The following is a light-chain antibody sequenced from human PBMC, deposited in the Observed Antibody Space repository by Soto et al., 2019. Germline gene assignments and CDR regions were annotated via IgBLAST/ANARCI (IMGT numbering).Light chain of an antibody. CDR3: QQRSSWPRT. J-gene: IGKJ2*01. CDR1: QSVSKY. V-gene: IGKV3-11*01. Sequence: DIVLTQSPATLSLSPGERATLSCRASQSVSKYLAWYQQKPGQAPRLLIYDASNRATGIPARFSGSGSGTDFTLTISSLEPEDFALYYCQQRSSWPRTFGQGAEVDIK. CDR2: DAS.